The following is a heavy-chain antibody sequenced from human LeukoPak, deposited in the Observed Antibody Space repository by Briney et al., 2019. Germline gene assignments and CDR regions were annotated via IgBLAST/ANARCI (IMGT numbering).Heavy chain of an antibody. Sequence: SVKVSCKASGYTFTSYGISWVRQAPGQGLEWMGWISTYNGNTNYAQRLQGRITMTTDRSTSTAYMDVKRLRSRDMAVYYCARGKPVYFYGPGSYLASPFDSWGQGTLVTVSS. V-gene: IGHV1-18*03. CDR2: ISTYNGNT. CDR1: GYTFTSYG. CDR3: ARGKPVYFYGPGSYLASPFDS. D-gene: IGHD3-10*01. J-gene: IGHJ4*02.